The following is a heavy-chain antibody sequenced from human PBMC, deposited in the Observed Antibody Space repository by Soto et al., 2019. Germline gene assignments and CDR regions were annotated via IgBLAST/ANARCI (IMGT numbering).Heavy chain of an antibody. CDR1: DYTFTRYG. J-gene: IGHJ6*02. CDR2: ISGYNGDT. Sequence: QGQLVQSRAELKKPGASVKVSCKASDYTFTRYGISWVPQAPGQGLEWMGWISGYNGDTNYAQKFQGRVTMTIDTSTTTAYMELRSLTSDDTAVYYCAKNGQPPYYYYGMDVWGQGTTVTVSS. CDR3: AKNGQPPYYYYGMDV. V-gene: IGHV1-18*01. D-gene: IGHD2-8*01.